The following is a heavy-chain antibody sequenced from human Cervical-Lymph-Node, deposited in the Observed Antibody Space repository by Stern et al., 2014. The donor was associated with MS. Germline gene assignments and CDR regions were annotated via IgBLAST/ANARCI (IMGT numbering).Heavy chain of an antibody. CDR2: INPSGGST. Sequence: VQLVESGAEVKKPGASVKVSCKASGYTFTSYYMHWVRQAPGQGLEWMGIINPSGGSTSYAQKFQGRVTMTRDTSTSTVYMELSSLRSEDTAVYYCARDKRWPLTYYYYGMDVWGQGTTVTVSS. CDR1: GYTFTSYY. D-gene: IGHD4-23*01. J-gene: IGHJ6*02. V-gene: IGHV1-46*03. CDR3: ARDKRWPLTYYYYGMDV.